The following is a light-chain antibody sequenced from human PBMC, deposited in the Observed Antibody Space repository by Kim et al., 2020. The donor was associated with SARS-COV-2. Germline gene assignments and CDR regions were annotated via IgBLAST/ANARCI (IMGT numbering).Light chain of an antibody. CDR3: QVWDSSSDHPV. J-gene: IGLJ3*02. Sequence: PGKTSQVTSGGKKIVSKSVHWYQKKPGQAHVLVIYYDSDRPSGIPERFSGSNSGNTATLTISRVEAGDEADYYCQVWDSSSDHPVFGGGTQLTVL. CDR2: YDS. CDR1: KIVSKS. V-gene: IGLV3-21*04.